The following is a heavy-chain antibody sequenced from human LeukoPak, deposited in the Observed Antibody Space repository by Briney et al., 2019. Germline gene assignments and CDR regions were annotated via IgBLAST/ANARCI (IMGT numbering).Heavy chain of an antibody. J-gene: IGHJ4*02. CDR3: ARKKDSSVWPTIDY. CDR1: GFTFTSYA. V-gene: IGHV3-30-3*01. CDR2: ISYDGSNK. D-gene: IGHD6-19*01. Sequence: GGSLRLSCAPSGFTFTSYAIHWVRHAPDEGLGWEAVISYDGSNKYYADSVKGRFTISRDNAKNTLYLQMNSLRAEDTAVYYCARKKDSSVWPTIDYWGQGTLVTVSS.